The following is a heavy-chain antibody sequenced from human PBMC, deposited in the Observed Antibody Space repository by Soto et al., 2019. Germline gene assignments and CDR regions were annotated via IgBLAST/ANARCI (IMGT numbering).Heavy chain of an antibody. CDR2: ISAYNGST. Sequence: ASVKVSCKASGDTFASFGFSWVRQAPGQGLEWLGWISAYNGSTHYAQTVRDRVTLTTDTSTNTAYMELRSLTSDDTAVYYCARDQESITDRILQYWGQGTRVTVPQ. D-gene: IGHD3-10*01. V-gene: IGHV1-18*01. CDR1: GDTFASFG. CDR3: ARDQESITDRILQY. J-gene: IGHJ4*02.